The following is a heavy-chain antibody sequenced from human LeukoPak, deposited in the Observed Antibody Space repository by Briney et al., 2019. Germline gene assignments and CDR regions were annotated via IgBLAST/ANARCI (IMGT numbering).Heavy chain of an antibody. Sequence: PGRSLRLSCAASGFTFSSYAMHWVRQAPGKGLEWVAVISYDGSNKYYADSVKGRFTISRDNSKNTLYLQMNSLRAEDTAVYYCARVWWYSSSWYGAFDIWGQGTMVTVSS. CDR1: GFTFSSYA. CDR3: ARVWWYSSSWYGAFDI. J-gene: IGHJ3*02. D-gene: IGHD6-13*01. CDR2: ISYDGSNK. V-gene: IGHV3-30-3*01.